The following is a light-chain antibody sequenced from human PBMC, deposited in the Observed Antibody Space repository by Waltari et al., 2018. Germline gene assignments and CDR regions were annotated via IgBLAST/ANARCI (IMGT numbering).Light chain of an antibody. CDR2: DVS. J-gene: IGLJ1*01. Sequence: QSALTQPASVSGSPGQSITISCTGTSSDVGGYNFFSWYQQHPDKAPKLIIYDVSKRPPGVSNRFSGSKSVNTASLTISGLQAEDEADYFCISYTTISTWVFGTGTKVTVL. CDR1: SSDVGGYNF. V-gene: IGLV2-14*03. CDR3: ISYTTISTWV.